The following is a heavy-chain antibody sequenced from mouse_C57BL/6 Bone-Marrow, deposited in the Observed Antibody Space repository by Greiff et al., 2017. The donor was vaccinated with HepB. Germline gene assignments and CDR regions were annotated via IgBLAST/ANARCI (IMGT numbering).Heavy chain of an antibody. CDR3: ARYGGYYYGSHWYFDV. CDR1: GYTFTSYW. CDR2: IHPNSGST. D-gene: IGHD1-1*01. V-gene: IGHV1-64*01. Sequence: VQLQQPGAELVKPGASVKVSCKASGYTFTSYWMHWVKQRPGQGLEWIGRIHPNSGSTNYNEKFKSKATLTVDKSSSTAYMQLSSLTSEDSAVYYCARYGGYYYGSHWYFDVWGTGTTVTVSS. J-gene: IGHJ1*03.